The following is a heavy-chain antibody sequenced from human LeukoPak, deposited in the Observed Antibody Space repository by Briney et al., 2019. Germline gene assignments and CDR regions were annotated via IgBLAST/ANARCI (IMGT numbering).Heavy chain of an antibody. D-gene: IGHD3-9*01. V-gene: IGHV4-59*01. Sequence: SETLSLTCTVSGRSISSYYWSWIRQPPGKGLEWIGYIYYSGSTNYNPSLKSRVTISVDTSKNQFSLKLSSVTAADTAVYYCARGDYDILTGYNYYYYYGMDVWGQGTTVTVSS. J-gene: IGHJ6*02. CDR1: GRSISSYY. CDR3: ARGDYDILTGYNYYYYYGMDV. CDR2: IYYSGST.